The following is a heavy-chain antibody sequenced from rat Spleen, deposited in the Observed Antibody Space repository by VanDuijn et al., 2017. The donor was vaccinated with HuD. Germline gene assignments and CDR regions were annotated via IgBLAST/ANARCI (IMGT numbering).Heavy chain of an antibody. CDR1: GFTFSDYG. CDR3: ARQATTVPSYFDY. J-gene: IGHJ2*01. V-gene: IGHV5-29*01. CDR2: ISYDGSST. D-gene: IGHD1-1*01. Sequence: EVQMVESGGGLVQPGRSLKLSCAASGFTFSDYGVAWVRQAPTTGLEWVATISYDGSSTYYRDSVKGRFTISRDNAKSTLYLQVDSLRSEDTTTYYCARQATTVPSYFDYWGQGVMVTVSS.